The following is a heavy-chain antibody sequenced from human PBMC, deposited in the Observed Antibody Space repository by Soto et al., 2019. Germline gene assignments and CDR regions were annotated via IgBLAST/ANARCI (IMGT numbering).Heavy chain of an antibody. CDR3: AKDTFYHDSSGYYVFDY. CDR2: ISYSGSNT. V-gene: IGHV3-30*18. D-gene: IGHD3-22*01. Sequence: QVQVVESGGGVVQPGRSLRLSYAASGFTFSSYGFHWVRQAPGKGLEWVAHISYSGSNTNYADSVKGRFIISRDTSKSTLFLQMDSLRAEDTALYYCAKDTFYHDSSGYYVFDYWGQGTLVTVSS. J-gene: IGHJ4*02. CDR1: GFTFSSYG.